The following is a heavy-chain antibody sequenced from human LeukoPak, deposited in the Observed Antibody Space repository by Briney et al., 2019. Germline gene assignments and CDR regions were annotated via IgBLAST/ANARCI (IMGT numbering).Heavy chain of an antibody. CDR2: INPNSGGT. D-gene: IGHD6-25*01. Sequence: ASVKVSCKASGYTFTHYYIYWVRQAPGQGLESMGWINPNSGGTNYAQKFLGRVTMTRDTSISTAYMELSSLRPDDTAVYYCARDTSGGPYNYFDPWGQGTLVTVSS. CDR1: GYTFTHYY. J-gene: IGHJ5*02. CDR3: ARDTSGGPYNYFDP. V-gene: IGHV1-2*02.